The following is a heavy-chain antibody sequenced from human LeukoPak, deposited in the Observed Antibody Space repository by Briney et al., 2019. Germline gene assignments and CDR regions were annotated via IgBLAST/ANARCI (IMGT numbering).Heavy chain of an antibody. CDR1: GFTFSSYG. CDR2: ISYDGSNK. V-gene: IGHV3-30*18. CDR3: AKDPRGVSR. D-gene: IGHD3-10*01. J-gene: IGHJ4*02. Sequence: PGGSLRLSCAASGFTFSSYGMHWVRQAPGKGLEWVAVISYDGSNKYYADFVKGRFTISRDNSKNTLYLQMNSLRAEDTAVYYCAKDPRGVSRWGQGTLVTVSS.